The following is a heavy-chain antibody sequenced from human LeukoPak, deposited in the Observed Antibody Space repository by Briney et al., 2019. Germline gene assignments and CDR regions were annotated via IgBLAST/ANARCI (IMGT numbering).Heavy chain of an antibody. CDR3: ASVGKEGNAYYFDY. CDR2: IYYSGST. CDR1: GGSISSYY. Sequence: SETLSLTCTVSGGSISSYYWSWIRQPPGKGLEWIGYIYYSGSTNYNPSLKSRVTISVDTSKNQFSLKLSSVTAADTAVYYCASVGKEGNAYYFDYWGQGTLVTVSS. J-gene: IGHJ4*02. V-gene: IGHV4-59*01.